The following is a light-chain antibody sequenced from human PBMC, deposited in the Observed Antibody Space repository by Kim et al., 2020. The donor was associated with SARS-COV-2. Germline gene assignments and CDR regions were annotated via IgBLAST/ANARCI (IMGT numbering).Light chain of an antibody. V-gene: IGLV3-1*01. Sequence: SYELTQPPSASVSPGQTASITCSGDKLGDKYACWYQQKPGQSPVLVIYQDSKRPSGIPERFTGSNSGNTATLTITGTQAMDEADYYCQAWDSSTVVFGAGTQLAVL. CDR1: KLGDKY. CDR3: QAWDSSTVV. CDR2: QDS. J-gene: IGLJ2*01.